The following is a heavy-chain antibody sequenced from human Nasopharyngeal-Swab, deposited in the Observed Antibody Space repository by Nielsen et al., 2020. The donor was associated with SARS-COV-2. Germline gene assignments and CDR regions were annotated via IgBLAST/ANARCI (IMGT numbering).Heavy chain of an antibody. CDR3: ARATTVKGVLGDV. CDR2: IKRDGSEK. Sequence: GGSLRLSCAASTFTFSSYWMSWVRQAPGKGLEWVANIKRDGSEKYYVDSVKGRFTISRDNAKNSLYLQMNSLRAEDTAVYYCARATTVKGVLGDVWGKGTTVTVSS. D-gene: IGHD4-11*01. V-gene: IGHV3-7*01. CDR1: TFTFSSYW. J-gene: IGHJ6*04.